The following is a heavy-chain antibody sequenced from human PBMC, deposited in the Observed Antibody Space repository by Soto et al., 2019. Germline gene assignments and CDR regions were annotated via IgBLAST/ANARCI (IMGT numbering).Heavy chain of an antibody. CDR2: ISADNGNT. CDR3: ARAEAYDFWSGSWFDP. CDR1: GYTFTSHG. V-gene: IGHV1-18*01. J-gene: IGHJ5*02. D-gene: IGHD3-3*01. Sequence: ASVKVSCKASGYTFTSHGISWVRQAPGQGLEWMGWISADNGNTKYAQKFQGRVTMSTDTSTSTAYMELRSLRSDDTAVYYCARAEAYDFWSGSWFDPWGQGTLVTVSS.